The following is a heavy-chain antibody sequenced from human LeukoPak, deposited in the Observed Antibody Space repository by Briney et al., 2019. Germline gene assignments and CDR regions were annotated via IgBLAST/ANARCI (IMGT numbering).Heavy chain of an antibody. V-gene: IGHV3-30-3*01. D-gene: IGHD3-10*01. J-gene: IGHJ4*02. CDR2: ISYDGSNK. CDR3: ARGPPGDS. Sequence: PGGSLRLSCAASGFTFSSYWMSWVRQAPGKGLEWVAVISYDGSNKYYADSVKGRFTVSRDNAENSLFLQMNSLRAEDTAVYYCARGPPGDSWGQGTLVTVSS. CDR1: GFTFSSYW.